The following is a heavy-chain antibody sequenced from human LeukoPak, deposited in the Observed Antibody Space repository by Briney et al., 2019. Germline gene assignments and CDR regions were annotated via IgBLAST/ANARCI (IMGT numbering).Heavy chain of an antibody. CDR3: ARDYFYPMDV. CDR2: IKHDGSGK. Sequence: GGSLRLSCEASGFTFRIYWMSWVRQAPGKGLEWVANIKHDGSGKYYVDSVKGRFTISRDNAKNSLYLQMNSLRAEDTAVYYCARDYFYPMDVWGQGTTVTVSS. CDR1: GFTFRIYW. V-gene: IGHV3-7*04. J-gene: IGHJ6*02.